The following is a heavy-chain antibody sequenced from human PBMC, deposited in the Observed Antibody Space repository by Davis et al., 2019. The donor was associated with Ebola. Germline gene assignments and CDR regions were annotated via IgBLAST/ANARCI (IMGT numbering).Heavy chain of an antibody. CDR2: INPNSGGT. Sequence: ASVKVSCKASGYTFTSYYMHWVRQAPGQGLEWMGWINPNSGGTNYAQKFQGWVTMTRDTSISTAYMELSRLRSDDTAVYYCARDKQLGDYYYYGMDVWGQGTTVTVSS. D-gene: IGHD6-6*01. V-gene: IGHV1-2*04. J-gene: IGHJ6*02. CDR3: ARDKQLGDYYYYGMDV. CDR1: GYTFTSYY.